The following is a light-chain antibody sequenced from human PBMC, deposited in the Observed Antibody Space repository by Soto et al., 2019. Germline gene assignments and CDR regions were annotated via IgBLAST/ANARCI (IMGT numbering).Light chain of an antibody. J-gene: IGLJ1*01. CDR2: GVS. CDR3: SSYTSRSTLV. CDR1: NSDIGNYNY. Sequence: QSVLTQPASVSGSPGQSITISCTGTNSDIGNYNYVSWYQQHPGKAPKLIIYGVSDRPSGVSNRFSGSKSGNTASLTISGLQAEDEADYYCSSYTSRSTLVFGTGTKVNVL. V-gene: IGLV2-14*01.